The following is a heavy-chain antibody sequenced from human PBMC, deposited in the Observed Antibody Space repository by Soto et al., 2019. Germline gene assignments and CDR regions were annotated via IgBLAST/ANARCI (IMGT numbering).Heavy chain of an antibody. CDR1: GYTFTTYA. CDR2: INAGNGNT. Sequence: ASVKVSCKASGYTFTTYAMHWVRQAPGQRLEWMGWINAGNGNTKYSQKFQGRVTITSDTSASIAYMELSSLRSEDTAVYYCARSYCSGGSCPTNYLAPWGQGTLVTVSS. CDR3: ARSYCSGGSCPTNYLAP. D-gene: IGHD2-15*01. V-gene: IGHV1-3*01. J-gene: IGHJ5*02.